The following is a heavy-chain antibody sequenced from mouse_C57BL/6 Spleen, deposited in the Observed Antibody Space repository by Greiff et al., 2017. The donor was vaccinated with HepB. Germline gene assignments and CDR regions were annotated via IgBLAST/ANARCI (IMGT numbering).Heavy chain of an antibody. CDR1: GYTFPSYW. V-gene: IGHV1-50*01. CDR3: GSSLCDVRDY. Sequence: QVQLQQPGAELVKPGASVKLSCKASGYTFPSYWMQWVKQRPGQGLEWIGEIDPSDSYTNYNQKFKGKATLTVDTSSSTAYMQRSSLTSEDSAVYYCGSSLCDVRDYCCQGTTLIVSS. CDR2: IDPSDSYT. J-gene: IGHJ2*01. D-gene: IGHD6-1*01.